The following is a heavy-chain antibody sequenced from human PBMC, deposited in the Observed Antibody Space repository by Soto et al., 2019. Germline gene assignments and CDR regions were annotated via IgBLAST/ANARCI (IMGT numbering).Heavy chain of an antibody. CDR3: AKDTAPGFYDANGHLDY. D-gene: IGHD2-8*01. V-gene: IGHV3-9*01. CDR1: GISFDDYA. Sequence: VQLVESGGGLVQPGGSRRLSCVVSGISFDDYAMHWVRRVPGKGLEWVSGINWDSGDIGYADSVKGRFTISRDNAKNSLYLQMNSLKTEDTALYYCAKDTAPGFYDANGHLDYWGQGTPVTVSS. J-gene: IGHJ4*02. CDR2: INWDSGDI.